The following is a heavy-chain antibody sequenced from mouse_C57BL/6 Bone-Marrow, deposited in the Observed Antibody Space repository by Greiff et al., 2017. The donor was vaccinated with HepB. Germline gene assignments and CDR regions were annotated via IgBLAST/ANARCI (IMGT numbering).Heavy chain of an antibody. V-gene: IGHV1-59*01. Sequence: QVQLQQPGAELVRPGTSVKLSCKASGYTFTSYWMHWVKQRPGQGLEWIGVIDPSDSYTNYNQEFKGKATLTVDTSSSTAYMQLSSLTSEYSAVYYCARTAWFAYWGQGTLVTVSA. CDR3: ARTAWFAY. J-gene: IGHJ3*01. CDR2: IDPSDSYT. CDR1: GYTFTSYW.